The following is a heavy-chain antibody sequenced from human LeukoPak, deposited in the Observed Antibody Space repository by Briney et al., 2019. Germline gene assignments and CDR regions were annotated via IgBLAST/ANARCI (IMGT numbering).Heavy chain of an antibody. Sequence: SETLSLTCAVYGGSFSGYYWSWIRQPPGKGLEWIGEINHSGSTNYNPSLKSRVTISVDTSKNQFSLRLSSVTAADTAVYYCAREEDYSNSGYWYFDLWGRGALVTVSS. V-gene: IGHV4-34*01. CDR2: INHSGST. CDR1: GGSFSGYY. J-gene: IGHJ2*01. D-gene: IGHD4-11*01. CDR3: AREEDYSNSGYWYFDL.